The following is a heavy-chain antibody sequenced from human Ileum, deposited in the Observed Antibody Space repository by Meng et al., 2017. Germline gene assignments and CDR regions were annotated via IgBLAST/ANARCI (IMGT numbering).Heavy chain of an antibody. CDR3: AKNLGYSSGSYYFDY. CDR1: GFTFSSYA. J-gene: IGHJ4*02. Sequence: EVQLLESGGGLVQPGGSLRLSCAASGFTFSSYAMSWVRQAPGKGLEWVGNGTYYADSVKGRFTISRDDSKNTLYLRMNSLRAEDTAVYFCAKNLGYSSGSYYFDYWGQGTLVTVSS. V-gene: IGHV3-23*01. CDR2: GNGT. D-gene: IGHD5-18*01.